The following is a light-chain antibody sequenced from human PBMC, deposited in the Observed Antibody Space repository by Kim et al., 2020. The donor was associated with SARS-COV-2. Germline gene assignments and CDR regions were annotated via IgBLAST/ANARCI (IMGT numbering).Light chain of an antibody. CDR1: SNDVGGYNY. CDR2: DVS. CDR3: CSYAGSYTYV. Sequence: GQSVTISCNGTSNDVGGYNYVSWYQQHPGKAPKLMIYDVSKRPSGVPDRFSGSKSGNTTSLTISGLQAEDEADYYCCSYAGSYTYVFGTGTKVTVL. V-gene: IGLV2-11*01. J-gene: IGLJ1*01.